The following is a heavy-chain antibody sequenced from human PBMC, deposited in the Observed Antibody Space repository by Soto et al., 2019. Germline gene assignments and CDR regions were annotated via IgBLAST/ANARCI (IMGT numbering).Heavy chain of an antibody. CDR3: AKVGVGATLFDY. CDR2: ISYDGSNK. D-gene: IGHD1-26*01. J-gene: IGHJ4*02. Sequence: EQLLESGGDLVQPGGSLRLSCVASGITFRSRAMSWVRQAPGEGLEWVAVISYDGSNKYYADSVKGRFTISRDNSKNTLYLQMNSLRAEDTAVYYCAKVGVGATLFDYWGQGTLVTVSS. CDR1: GITFRSRA. V-gene: IGHV3-30*18.